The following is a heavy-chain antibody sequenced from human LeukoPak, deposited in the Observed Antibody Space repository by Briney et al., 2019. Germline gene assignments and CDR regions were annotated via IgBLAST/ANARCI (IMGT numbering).Heavy chain of an antibody. CDR2: IYHSGST. V-gene: IGHV4-30-2*01. CDR1: GGSISSGGYS. CDR3: ARARTGGYGMDV. Sequence: SQTLSLTCAVSGGSISSGGYSWSWIRQPPGKGREWIGYIYHSGSTYYNPSLKSRVTISVDRSKNQFSLKLSSVTAADTAVYYCARARTGGYGMDVWGQGTTVTVSS. J-gene: IGHJ6*02. D-gene: IGHD3-16*01.